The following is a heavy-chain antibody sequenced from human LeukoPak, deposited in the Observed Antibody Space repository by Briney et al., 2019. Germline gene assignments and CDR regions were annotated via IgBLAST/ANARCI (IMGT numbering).Heavy chain of an antibody. J-gene: IGHJ4*02. CDR1: GFTFSSYG. CDR2: IWYDGSNK. D-gene: IGHD5-12*01. V-gene: IGHV3-30*19. CDR3: ARGGVATRGPHGY. Sequence: GGSLRLSCAASGFTFSSYGMHWVRQAPGKGLEWVAVIWYDGSNKYYADSVKGRFTISRDNSKNTLYLQMNSLRAEDTAVYYCARGGVATRGPHGYWGQGTLVTVSS.